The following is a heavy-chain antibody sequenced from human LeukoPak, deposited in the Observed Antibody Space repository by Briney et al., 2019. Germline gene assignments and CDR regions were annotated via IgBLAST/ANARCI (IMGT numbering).Heavy chain of an antibody. CDR3: ARGSAWACHGVRCYPLDN. V-gene: IGHV3-23*01. CDR2: ISGGGSHS. Sequence: GGSLRLSCAASGFTFPIYAMSWVRHAPGRGLEWISAISGGGSHSLHADSVKGRFTISSENSRDTLYLQMNSLRVDDTAVYYCARGSAWACHGVRCYPLDNWGQGALVTVSS. D-gene: IGHD2-8*01. CDR1: GFTFPIYA. J-gene: IGHJ4*02.